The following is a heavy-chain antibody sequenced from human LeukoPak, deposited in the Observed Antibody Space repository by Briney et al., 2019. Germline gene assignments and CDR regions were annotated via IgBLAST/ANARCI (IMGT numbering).Heavy chain of an antibody. V-gene: IGHV1-46*01. J-gene: IGHJ4*02. D-gene: IGHD3-10*01. CDR3: ARGLPTGFGSTAY. Sequence: ASVKVSCKASEYTFTNNYIHWVRQAPGQGLEWMGVIDPSDTDTTYAQRFQGRVTMTRDTSTSTVYMELSSLTSEDTAVYYCARGLPTGFGSTAYWGQGTLVTVSS. CDR2: IDPSDTDT. CDR1: EYTFTNNY.